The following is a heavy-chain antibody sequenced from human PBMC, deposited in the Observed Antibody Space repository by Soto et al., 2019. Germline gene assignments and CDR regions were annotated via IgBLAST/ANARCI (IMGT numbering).Heavy chain of an antibody. V-gene: IGHV1-3*05. CDR2: INAGNGNT. J-gene: IGHJ4*02. Sequence: QVQLVQSGAEEKKPGASVKVSCKASGYTFTSYAMHWVRQAPGQRLEWMGWINAGNGNTKYSQKCQGRVTITRDTSASTADIELSSLRSEGTAVYYCARIIVVGTALDYWGQGPLVTVSS. CDR1: GYTFTSYA. CDR3: ARIIVVGTALDY. D-gene: IGHD2-15*01.